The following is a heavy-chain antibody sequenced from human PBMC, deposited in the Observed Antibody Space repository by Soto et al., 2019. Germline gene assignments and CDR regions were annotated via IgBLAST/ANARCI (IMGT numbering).Heavy chain of an antibody. J-gene: IGHJ4*02. D-gene: IGHD3-16*01. CDR2: ISGSGGST. V-gene: IGHV3-23*01. Sequence: LRLSCAASGFTFSSYAMSWVRQAPGKGLEWVSAISGSGGSTYYADSVKGRFTISRDNSKNTLYLQMNSLRAEDTAVYYCAKVGCAERETVTYYFDYWGQGTLVTVSS. CDR1: GFTFSSYA. CDR3: AKVGCAERETVTYYFDY.